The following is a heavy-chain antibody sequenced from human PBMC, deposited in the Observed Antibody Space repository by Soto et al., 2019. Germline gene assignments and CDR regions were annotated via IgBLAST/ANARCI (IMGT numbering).Heavy chain of an antibody. Sequence: EVQLLESGGGLVQPGGSLRLSCAASGFTFSSYAMSWVRQAPGKGLEWVSAISGSGGSTYYADSVKGRFTISRDNSKNTLYLQMNSLRAEDTAVYYCAKDNALGWRQFFYFQHWGQGTLVTVSS. J-gene: IGHJ1*01. D-gene: IGHD1-26*01. V-gene: IGHV3-23*01. CDR2: ISGSGGST. CDR1: GFTFSSYA. CDR3: AKDNALGWRQFFYFQH.